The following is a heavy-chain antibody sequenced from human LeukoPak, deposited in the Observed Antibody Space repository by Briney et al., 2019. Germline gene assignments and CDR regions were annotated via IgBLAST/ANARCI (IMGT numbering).Heavy chain of an antibody. Sequence: GGSLRLSCAASGFTFSNYVMQWVRQAPGKGLEHVSAISSNGGNTYYANSVKDRFNISRDNSKNTLYLQMGSLRAEDMAVYYCARGGRYSSGWSDYWGQGTLVTASS. J-gene: IGHJ4*02. D-gene: IGHD6-19*01. CDR2: ISSNGGNT. V-gene: IGHV3-64*01. CDR1: GFTFSNYV. CDR3: ARGGRYSSGWSDY.